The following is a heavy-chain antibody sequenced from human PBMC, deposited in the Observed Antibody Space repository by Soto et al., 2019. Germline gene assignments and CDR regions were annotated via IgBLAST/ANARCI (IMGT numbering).Heavy chain of an antibody. V-gene: IGHV5-51*01. CDR2: IYPGDSDT. Sequence: GESLKISCKGSGYSFTSYWIGWVRQMPGKGLEWMGIIYPGDSDTRYSPSFQGQVTISADKSISTAYLQWSSLKASDTAMYYCALTMVRGVIISWFDPWGQGTLVTVSS. CDR3: ALTMVRGVIISWFDP. D-gene: IGHD3-10*01. CDR1: GYSFTSYW. J-gene: IGHJ5*02.